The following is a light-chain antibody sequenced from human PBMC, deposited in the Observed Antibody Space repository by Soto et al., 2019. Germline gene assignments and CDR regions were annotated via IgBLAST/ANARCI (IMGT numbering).Light chain of an antibody. CDR1: QSISSW. CDR3: QQYNSYSALT. CDR2: KAS. J-gene: IGKJ4*01. V-gene: IGKV1-5*03. Sequence: DIQMTQSPSTLSASVGDRVTITCRASQSISSWLAGYQQKPGKAPKLLIYKASSLESGVPSRFSGNGSGPETTLTISSLQPDDFATYYCQQYNSYSALTFGGRTKVEI.